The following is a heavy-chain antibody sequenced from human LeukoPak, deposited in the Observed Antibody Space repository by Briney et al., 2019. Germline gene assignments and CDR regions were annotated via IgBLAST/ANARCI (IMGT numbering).Heavy chain of an antibody. J-gene: IGHJ4*02. CDR1: GYIFTNYY. CDR3: ARDHGSAYYRAPRH. D-gene: IGHD3-10*01. CDR2: INPSGGST. V-gene: IGHV1-46*01. Sequence: ASVKVSCKASGYIFTNYYMHWVRQAPGQGLEWMGTINPSGGSTTYAQKFQGRVTMTRDTSTSTVYMELSSLRSEDTAVYYCARDHGSAYYRAPRHWGQGTLVTVYS.